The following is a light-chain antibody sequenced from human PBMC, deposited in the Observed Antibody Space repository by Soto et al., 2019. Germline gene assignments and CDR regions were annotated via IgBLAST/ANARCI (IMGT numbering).Light chain of an antibody. CDR3: QQYGSSTGT. Sequence: DIQMTQSPSSLSASVGDRVTITCQAGQDGGNCLNWYQQKAGRAPKFLMQDASNLETGVPSRISGSGSGTDFTLTISRLEHEDFAVYYCQQYGSSTGTFGQGTKVDIK. V-gene: IGKV1-33*01. CDR1: QDGGNC. J-gene: IGKJ1*01. CDR2: DAS.